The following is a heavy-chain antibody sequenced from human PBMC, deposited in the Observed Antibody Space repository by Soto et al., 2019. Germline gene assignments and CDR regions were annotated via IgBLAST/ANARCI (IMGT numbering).Heavy chain of an antibody. J-gene: IGHJ4*02. D-gene: IGHD3-22*01. CDR2: IHYSGST. CDR3: ARDPDSSGFFDY. Sequence: SETLSLTCTVSGGSISTYYWSWIRQPPGKGLEWIGYIHYSGSTNYNPSLKSRVTISVDRSKNQFSLKLSSVTAADTAVYYCARDPDSSGFFDYWGQGTLVTVSS. CDR1: GGSISTYY. V-gene: IGHV4-59*12.